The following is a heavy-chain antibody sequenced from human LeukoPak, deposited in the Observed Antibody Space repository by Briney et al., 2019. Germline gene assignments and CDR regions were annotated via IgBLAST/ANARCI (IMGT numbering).Heavy chain of an antibody. CDR1: GFTFSSAW. CDR3: TTDRGRTELPLFAS. D-gene: IGHD1-26*01. J-gene: IGHJ5*01. V-gene: IGHV3-15*01. Sequence: GGSLRLSCAASGFTFSSAWMGWVRQAPGKGLEWVGRIKSKTDGGTTDYAAPVKVRFTISRDDSKTTPYLQMSSLKIEDTAVYYCTTDRGRTELPLFASWGQGTLVTVSS. CDR2: IKSKTDGGTT.